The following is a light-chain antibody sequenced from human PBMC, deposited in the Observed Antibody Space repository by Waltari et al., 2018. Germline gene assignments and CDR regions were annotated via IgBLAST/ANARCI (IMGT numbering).Light chain of an antibody. CDR3: GTWDSSLTAEV. J-gene: IGLJ2*01. CDR1: GSNIGRNY. CDR2: DNY. V-gene: IGLV1-51*01. Sequence: QSVLTQPPSLSAAPGQKVTISCSGSGSNIGRNYVSWYRQLPGTAPKLLIYDNYRRPSGRPDRFSGSKSGTSATLDITGLQTGDEADYYCGTWDSSLTAEVFGGGTKLTVL.